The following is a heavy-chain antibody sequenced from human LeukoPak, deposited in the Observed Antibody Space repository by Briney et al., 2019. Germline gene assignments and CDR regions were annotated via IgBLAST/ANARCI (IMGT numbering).Heavy chain of an antibody. D-gene: IGHD4-17*01. CDR3: ARQTTVTTLYYYYGMDV. CDR2: IYYSGST. Sequence: SETLSLTCTVSGGSISSSSYYWGWIRQPPGKGLEWIGSIYYSGSTYYNPSLKSRVTISVDTSKSQFSLKLSSVTAADTAVYYCARQTTVTTLYYYYGMDVWGQGTTVTVSS. J-gene: IGHJ6*02. CDR1: GGSISSSSYY. V-gene: IGHV4-39*01.